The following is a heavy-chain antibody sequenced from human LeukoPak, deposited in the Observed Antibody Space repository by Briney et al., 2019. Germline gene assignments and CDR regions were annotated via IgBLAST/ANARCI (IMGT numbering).Heavy chain of an antibody. Sequence: GESLKISCKGSGYSFTSNWIGWVRQMPGKGLEWMGIIYPGDSDIRYSPSVQGQVTISADTSISTAYLQWSSLRASDTAMYFCARHRDCSSTSCYTYDYWGQGTLVTVSS. D-gene: IGHD2-2*02. V-gene: IGHV5-51*01. CDR2: IYPGDSDI. CDR1: GYSFTSNW. CDR3: ARHRDCSSTSCYTYDY. J-gene: IGHJ4*02.